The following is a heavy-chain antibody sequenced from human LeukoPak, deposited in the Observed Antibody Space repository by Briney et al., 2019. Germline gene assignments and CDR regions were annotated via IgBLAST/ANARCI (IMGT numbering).Heavy chain of an antibody. J-gene: IGHJ5*02. CDR2: IIPILGIA. CDR3: ARDGDYGDPNWFDP. Sequence: ASVKVSCKASGGTFSSYAISWVRQAPGQGLEWMGRIIPILGIANYAQKFQGRVTITADKSTSTAYMELSSLRSEDTAVYYCARDGDYGDPNWFDPWGQGTLVTVPS. D-gene: IGHD4-17*01. CDR1: GGTFSSYA. V-gene: IGHV1-69*04.